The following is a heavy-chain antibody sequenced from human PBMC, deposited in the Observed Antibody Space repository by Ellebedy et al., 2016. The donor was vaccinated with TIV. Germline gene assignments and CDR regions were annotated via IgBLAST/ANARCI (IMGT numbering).Heavy chain of an antibody. J-gene: IGHJ4*02. CDR2: IREDGCVQ. CDR1: EFSFSDYW. D-gene: IGHD5-24*01. Sequence: GESLKISCAASEFSFSDYWMAWVRQDPGKGLEWVANIREDGCVQWYADSVRGRFTISRDDAATTTSLQMNSLRTEDTAVYFCARVVRGPHNWSFDYWGQGTLVTVSS. CDR3: ARVVRGPHNWSFDY. V-gene: IGHV3-7*01.